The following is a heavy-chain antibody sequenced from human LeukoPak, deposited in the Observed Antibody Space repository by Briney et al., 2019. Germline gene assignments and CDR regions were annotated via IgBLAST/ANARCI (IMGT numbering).Heavy chain of an antibody. Sequence: PGGSLRLSCAASGFTVSSNYMSWVRQAPGKGLEWVSVIYSGCSTYYADSVKGRFTISRDNSKNTLYLQMNSLRAEDTAVYYCARSDYGDYGVGDWFDPWGQGTLVTVSS. D-gene: IGHD4-17*01. V-gene: IGHV3-66*01. J-gene: IGHJ5*02. CDR2: IYSGCST. CDR3: ARSDYGDYGVGDWFDP. CDR1: GFTVSSNY.